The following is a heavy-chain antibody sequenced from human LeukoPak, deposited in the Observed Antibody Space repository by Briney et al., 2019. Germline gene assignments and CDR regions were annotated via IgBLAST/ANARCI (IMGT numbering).Heavy chain of an antibody. V-gene: IGHV3-21*01. Sequence: GGSLRLPCAASGFTFSSYSMNWVRQAPGKGLEWVSSISCSSSYIYYADSVKGRFTISRDNAKNSLYLQMNSLRAEDTAVYYCARGYCSGGSCYPEYFQHWGQGTLVTVSS. CDR2: ISCSSSYI. CDR1: GFTFSSYS. D-gene: IGHD2-15*01. CDR3: ARGYCSGGSCYPEYFQH. J-gene: IGHJ1*01.